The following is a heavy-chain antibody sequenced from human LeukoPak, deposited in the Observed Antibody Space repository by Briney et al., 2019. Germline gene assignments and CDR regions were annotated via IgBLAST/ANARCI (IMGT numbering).Heavy chain of an antibody. CDR1: GFTFSSYG. V-gene: IGHV3-30*18. CDR3: VKDEVAPQH. Sequence: PGGSLRLSCAASGFTFSSYGMHWVRQAPGKGLEWVAVISYDGSNEYYADSVKGRFTISRDNSKNTLYLQMNSLGAEDTAVYYCVKDEVAPQHWGQGTLVTVSS. J-gene: IGHJ1*01. D-gene: IGHD5-24*01. CDR2: ISYDGSNE.